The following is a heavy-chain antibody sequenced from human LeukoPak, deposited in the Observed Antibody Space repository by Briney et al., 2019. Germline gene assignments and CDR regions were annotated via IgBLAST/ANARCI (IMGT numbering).Heavy chain of an antibody. V-gene: IGHV3-21*01. CDR2: ISSSSSYI. CDR3: ARSMTTLTMGVAY. D-gene: IGHD4-17*01. J-gene: IGHJ4*02. Sequence: VGSLRLSCAASGFTFSSYSMNWVRQAPGKGLEWVSSISSSSSYIYYADSVKGRFTISRDNAKNSLYLQMNSLRAEDTAVYYCARSMTTLTMGVAYWGQGTLVTVSS. CDR1: GFTFSSYS.